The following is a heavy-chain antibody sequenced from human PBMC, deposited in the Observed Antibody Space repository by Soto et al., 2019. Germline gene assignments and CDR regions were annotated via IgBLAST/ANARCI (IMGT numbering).Heavy chain of an antibody. CDR1: GGTFSRYT. CDR3: ARDGTLYDSSAYYYLY. Sequence: ASVKVSCKASGGTFSRYTITWVRQAPGQGLEWMGGITPMFGTPNYAQKFQGRVTITADESTSTAYMELSSLRSEDTAMYYCARDGTLYDSSAYYYLYWGQGTLVTVSS. D-gene: IGHD3-22*01. V-gene: IGHV1-69*13. J-gene: IGHJ4*02. CDR2: ITPMFGTP.